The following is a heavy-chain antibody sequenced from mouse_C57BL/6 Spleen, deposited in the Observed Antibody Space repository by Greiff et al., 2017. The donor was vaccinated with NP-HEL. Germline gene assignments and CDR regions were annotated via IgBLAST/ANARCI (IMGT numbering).Heavy chain of an antibody. J-gene: IGHJ2*01. Sequence: EVKLMESGEGLVKPGGSLKLSCAASGFTFSSYALSWVRQTPEKRLEWVAYISSGGAYIYYADTVKGRFTISRDNARNTLYLQMSSLNSEDTAMYYCTRVNDGYYFGCWGQGTTLTVSS. CDR1: GFTFSSYA. CDR2: ISSGGAYI. D-gene: IGHD2-3*01. V-gene: IGHV5-9-1*02. CDR3: TRVNDGYYFGC.